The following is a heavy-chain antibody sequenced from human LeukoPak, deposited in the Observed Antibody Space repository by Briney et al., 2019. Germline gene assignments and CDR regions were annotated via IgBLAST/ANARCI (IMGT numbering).Heavy chain of an antibody. CDR1: GGSFSGYY. CDR2: INHSGST. CDR3: ARCPYYYDSSGYPDYYYYYYMDV. Sequence: SETLSLTCAVYGGSFSGYYWSWIRQPPGKGLEWIGEINHSGSTNYNPSLKSRVTISVDTSKNQFSLKLSSVTAADTAVYYCARCPYYYDSSGYPDYYYYYYMDVWGKGTTVTVSS. D-gene: IGHD3-22*01. V-gene: IGHV4-34*01. J-gene: IGHJ6*03.